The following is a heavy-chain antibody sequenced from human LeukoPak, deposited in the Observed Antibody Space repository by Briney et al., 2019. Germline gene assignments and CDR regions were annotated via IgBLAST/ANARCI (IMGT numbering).Heavy chain of an antibody. D-gene: IGHD5-12*01. Sequence: PSEALSLTCTVCGASITGGSYYWSWIRQPAGKGLEWIGRIYTRGSTNYNPSLKSRVTMSVDTSKNQFSLKLSSVTAADTAVHYCARDGSYGGYDYLGRRGVSFDYWGQGTLVTVSS. CDR2: IYTRGST. CDR3: ARDGSYGGYDYLGRRGVSFDY. J-gene: IGHJ4*02. CDR1: GASITGGSYY. V-gene: IGHV4-61*02.